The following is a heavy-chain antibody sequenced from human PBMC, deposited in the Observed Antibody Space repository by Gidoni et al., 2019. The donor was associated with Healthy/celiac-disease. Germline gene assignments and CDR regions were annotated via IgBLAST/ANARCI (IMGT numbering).Heavy chain of an antibody. CDR2: IKKDGSEK. V-gene: IGHV3-7*01. Sequence: EVQLVYSGGLLVQPGGSLRLSCAASVFTFLIYWMSCVRQAQGKGLEWVANIKKDGSEKYYVDSVKGRFTISRDNAKKSLYLQRNSVRAEDTAVYYCARDAQPYYDSSGYYNYWGQGTLVTVSS. CDR1: VFTFLIYW. D-gene: IGHD3-22*01. CDR3: ARDAQPYYDSSGYYNY. J-gene: IGHJ4*02.